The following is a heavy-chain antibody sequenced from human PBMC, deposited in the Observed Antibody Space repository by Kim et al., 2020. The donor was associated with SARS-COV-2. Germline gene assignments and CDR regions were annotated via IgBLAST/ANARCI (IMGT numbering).Heavy chain of an antibody. CDR1: GFIFSSYA. CDR2: ISYDGSNK. Sequence: GGSLRFSCAASGFIFSSYAMQWVRQAPGKGLEWVAVISYDGSNKYYADSVKGRFTISRDNSKNTLYLQMNSLRAEDTAVYYCARARSGSYLDYFDYWGQGTLVTVSS. D-gene: IGHD1-26*01. V-gene: IGHV3-30-3*01. J-gene: IGHJ4*02. CDR3: ARARSGSYLDYFDY.